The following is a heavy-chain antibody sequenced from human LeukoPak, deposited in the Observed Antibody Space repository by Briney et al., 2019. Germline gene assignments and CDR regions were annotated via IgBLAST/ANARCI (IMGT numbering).Heavy chain of an antibody. V-gene: IGHV4-39*01. Sequence: SETLSLTCTVSGGSISSSSYYWGWIRQPPGKGLEWIGNIYYSGTTYYNPSLMSRVTVSVDTSKNQFSLKVSSVTAADTAVYYCARVDGDYYFDYWGQGTLVTVSS. CDR2: IYYSGTT. CDR1: GGSISSSSYY. D-gene: IGHD4-17*01. CDR3: ARVDGDYYFDY. J-gene: IGHJ4*02.